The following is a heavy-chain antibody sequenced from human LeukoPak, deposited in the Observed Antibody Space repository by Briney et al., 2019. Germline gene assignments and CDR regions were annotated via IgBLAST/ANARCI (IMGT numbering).Heavy chain of an antibody. Sequence: PGGSLRLSCATSGFTFTDYYMDWVRQAPGKGLEWVGRIKSKTDGGTTDYAAPVKGRFTISRDDSKNTLYLQMNSLKTEDTAVYYCTTAVAGYFQHWGQGTLVTVSS. J-gene: IGHJ1*01. CDR1: GFTFTDYY. D-gene: IGHD6-19*01. V-gene: IGHV3-15*01. CDR3: TTAVAGYFQH. CDR2: IKSKTDGGTT.